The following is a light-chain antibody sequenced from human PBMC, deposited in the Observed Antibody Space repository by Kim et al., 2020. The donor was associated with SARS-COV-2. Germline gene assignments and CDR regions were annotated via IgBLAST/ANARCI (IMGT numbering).Light chain of an antibody. J-gene: IGLJ1*01. V-gene: IGLV3-1*01. Sequence: SYELTQPPSVSVSPGQTVSITCSGDKLGDKYVCWYQQRPGQSPQLVIYQDFMRPSGIPERFSGSNSGNTATLTISGSQAMDEADYYCQAWDISTAVFGTGTKVTVL. CDR3: QAWDISTAV. CDR2: QDF. CDR1: KLGDKY.